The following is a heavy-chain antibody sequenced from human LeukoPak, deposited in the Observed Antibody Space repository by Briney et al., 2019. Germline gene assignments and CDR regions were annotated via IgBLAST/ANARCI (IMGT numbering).Heavy chain of an antibody. J-gene: IGHJ4*02. Sequence: GGSLRLSCAASGFTFSSYAMSWVRQAPGEGLEWVSTISGSGGSTYYADSLKGRFTISRDNAKNSLYLQMNSLRAEDTAVYYCARIGAGASRDYWGQGTLVTVSS. CDR3: ARIGAGASRDY. V-gene: IGHV3-23*01. D-gene: IGHD6-13*01. CDR2: ISGSGGST. CDR1: GFTFSSYA.